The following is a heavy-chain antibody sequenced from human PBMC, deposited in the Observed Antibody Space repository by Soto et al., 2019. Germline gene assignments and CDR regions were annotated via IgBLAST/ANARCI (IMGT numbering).Heavy chain of an antibody. V-gene: IGHV1-18*01. Sequence: ASVKVSCKASGYTFTSYGISWVRQAPGQGLEWMGWISAYNGNTNYAQKLQGRVTMTTDTSTSTAYMELRSLRSDDTAVYYCARVGQPGYPGRAYYYYYYMDVWGKGTTVTVSS. D-gene: IGHD3-9*01. J-gene: IGHJ6*03. CDR1: GYTFTSYG. CDR3: ARVGQPGYPGRAYYYYYYMDV. CDR2: ISAYNGNT.